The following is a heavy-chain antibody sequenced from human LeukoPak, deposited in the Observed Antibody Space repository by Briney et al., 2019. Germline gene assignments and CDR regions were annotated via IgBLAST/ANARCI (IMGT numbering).Heavy chain of an antibody. V-gene: IGHV3-23*01. CDR1: GFTFSSYA. CDR3: AKGTWGGYYFDC. J-gene: IGHJ4*02. Sequence: GGSLRLSCAASGFTFSSYAMTWARQAPGEGLDWVSAISTSGSNTYSADSAKGRFTISRDNSKNTLYLQMNSLRAEDTAIYYCAKGTWGGYYFDCWGQGTLVTVSS. CDR2: ISTSGSNT. D-gene: IGHD3-16*01.